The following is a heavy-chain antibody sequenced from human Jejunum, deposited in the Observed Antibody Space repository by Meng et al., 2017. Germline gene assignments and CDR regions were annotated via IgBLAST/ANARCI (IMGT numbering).Heavy chain of an antibody. J-gene: IGHJ4*02. D-gene: IGHD1/OR15-1a*01. CDR3: ARDPRTNWASRFFDN. CDR2: ISRSGRA. V-gene: IGHV4-4*02. Sequence: VHLQESGPGPGRPSGTLSLTCAVSGGSVSTTDWWSWVRQPPGKGLEWIGEISRSGRANYNPSLKGRVTISLDRSMNLFSLKLDSVTAADAAVYYCARDPRTNWASRFFDNWGQGTLVTVSS. CDR1: GGSVSTTDW.